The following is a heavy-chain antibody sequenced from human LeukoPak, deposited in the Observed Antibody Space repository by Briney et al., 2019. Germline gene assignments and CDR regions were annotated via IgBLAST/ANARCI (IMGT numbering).Heavy chain of an antibody. CDR1: GYTFTSYG. CDR3: ARVNYDFWSGYWYYMDV. Sequence: ASVKVSCKASGYTFTSYGISWVGQAPGQGREWMGWISAYNGNTNYAQKLQGRVTMTTDTSTSTAYMELRSLRSDDTAVYYCARVNYDFWSGYWYYMDVWGKGTTVTVSS. CDR2: ISAYNGNT. D-gene: IGHD3-3*01. V-gene: IGHV1-18*01. J-gene: IGHJ6*03.